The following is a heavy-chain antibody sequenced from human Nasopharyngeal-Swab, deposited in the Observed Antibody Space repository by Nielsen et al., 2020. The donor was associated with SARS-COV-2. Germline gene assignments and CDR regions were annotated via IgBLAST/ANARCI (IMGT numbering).Heavy chain of an antibody. V-gene: IGHV3-23*01. D-gene: IGHD6-13*01. J-gene: IGHJ4*02. CDR1: GFTFSGYA. CDR3: AKDGSSTPTY. Sequence: GESLKISCAASGFTFSGYAMTWVRQSPMKGPEWVAAITGSGGSTFYADSVKGRFTISRDNSRNTLYLQMSSLRDEDTAMYYCAKDGSSTPTYWGQGTLVSVSS. CDR2: ITGSGGST.